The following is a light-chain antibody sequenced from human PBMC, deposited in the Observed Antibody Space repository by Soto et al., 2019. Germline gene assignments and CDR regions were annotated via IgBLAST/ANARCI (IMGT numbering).Light chain of an antibody. Sequence: QSVLTQPPSVSAAPGQKVTISCSGSSSNIGNNYVSWYQQLPGTAPKLLIYENNKRPSGIPDRFSGSKSGTSATLGITGLQTGDEADYHCGTWDSSLSAYVFGTGTKLT. CDR1: SSNIGNNY. V-gene: IGLV1-51*02. CDR2: ENN. CDR3: GTWDSSLSAYV. J-gene: IGLJ1*01.